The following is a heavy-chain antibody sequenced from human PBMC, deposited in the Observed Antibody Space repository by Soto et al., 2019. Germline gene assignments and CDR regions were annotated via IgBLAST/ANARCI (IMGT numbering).Heavy chain of an antibody. CDR3: AKDRAEWLLSVRSQRGWFDP. V-gene: IGHV3-23*01. J-gene: IGHJ5*02. CDR1: GFTFSSYA. CDR2: ISGSGGST. D-gene: IGHD3-3*01. Sequence: GGSLRLSCAASGFTFSSYAMSWVRQAPGKGLEWVSAISGSGGSTYYADSVKGRFTISRDNSKNTLYLQMNSLRAEDTAVYYCAKDRAEWLLSVRSQRGWFDPWGQGTLVTVSS.